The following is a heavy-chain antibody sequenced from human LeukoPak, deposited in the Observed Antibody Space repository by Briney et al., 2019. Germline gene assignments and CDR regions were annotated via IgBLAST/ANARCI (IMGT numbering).Heavy chain of an antibody. V-gene: IGHV4-34*01. Sequence: SETLSLTCAVYGGSFSGYYWSWIRQPPGKGLEWIGEINHSGSTNYNPFLKSRVTISVDTSKNQFSLKLSSVTAADTAVYYCASAKARRQYQLPYYYYYGMDVWGQGTTVTVSS. CDR2: INHSGST. J-gene: IGHJ6*02. D-gene: IGHD2-2*01. CDR3: ASAKARRQYQLPYYYYYGMDV. CDR1: GGSFSGYY.